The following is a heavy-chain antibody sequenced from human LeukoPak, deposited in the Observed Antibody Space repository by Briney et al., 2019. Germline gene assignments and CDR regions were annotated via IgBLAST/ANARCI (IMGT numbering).Heavy chain of an antibody. J-gene: IGHJ4*02. CDR1: GDSISSGDYY. CDR3: ARAAASTNGWCYFDY. CDR2: IHFSGST. D-gene: IGHD2-8*01. Sequence: SETLSLTCTVSGDSISSGDYYWSWIRQPPGKGLEWIGYIHFSGSTYYNPSLKSRVIISVHMSKNLFSLSLSSLTAADSGVYYCARAAASTNGWCYFDYWGQGTLVTVSS. V-gene: IGHV4-30-4*01.